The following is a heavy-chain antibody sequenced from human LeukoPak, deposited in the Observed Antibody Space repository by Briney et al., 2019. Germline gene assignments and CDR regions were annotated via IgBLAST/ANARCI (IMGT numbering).Heavy chain of an antibody. Sequence: GGSLRLSCAASGFTFSSYEMNWVRQAPGKGLEWVSYISSSGSTIYYADSVKGRFTVSRDNAKNSLYLQMSSLRAEDTAVYYCARDCSGGSCYLLWGQGTLVTVSS. CDR1: GFTFSSYE. CDR2: ISSSGSTI. J-gene: IGHJ4*02. CDR3: ARDCSGGSCYLL. D-gene: IGHD2-15*01. V-gene: IGHV3-48*03.